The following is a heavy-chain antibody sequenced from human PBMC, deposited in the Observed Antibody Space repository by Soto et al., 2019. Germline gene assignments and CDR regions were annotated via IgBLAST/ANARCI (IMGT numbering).Heavy chain of an antibody. V-gene: IGHV3-72*01. Sequence: EVQLVESGGGLVQPGGSLRLSCAASGFNFSDHYMDWVRQAPGKGVGWVGRIRNKAHGYTTEYVASVRGKFTISRDDSKNSLYLQMNSLKTEDTAVYYCTRRSLLRSLDYWGQGTLVTVSS. CDR3: TRRSLLRSLDY. J-gene: IGHJ4*02. D-gene: IGHD5-12*01. CDR2: IRNKAHGYTT. CDR1: GFNFSDHY.